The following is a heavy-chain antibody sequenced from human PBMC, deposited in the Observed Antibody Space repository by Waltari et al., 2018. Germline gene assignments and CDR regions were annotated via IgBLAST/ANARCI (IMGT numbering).Heavy chain of an antibody. V-gene: IGHV3-30*02. CDR1: GFTFSSYG. Sequence: QVQLVQSGAEVKKPGSSVKVSCKASGFTFSSYGMHWVRQAPGKGLEWVAFIRYDGSNKYYADSVKGRFTISRDNSKNTLYLQMNSLRAEDTAVYYCAKGRKVAAPNDYWGQGTLVTVSS. J-gene: IGHJ4*02. D-gene: IGHD2-15*01. CDR2: IRYDGSNK. CDR3: AKGRKVAAPNDY.